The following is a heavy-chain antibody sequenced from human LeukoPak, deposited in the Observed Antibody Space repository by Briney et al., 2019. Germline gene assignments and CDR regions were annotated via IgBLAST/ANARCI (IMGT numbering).Heavy chain of an antibody. V-gene: IGHV4-38-2*01. D-gene: IGHD3-10*01. Sequence: PSETLSLTCAVSGYSISGGYYWGWIRQPPGKGLEWIGSIYHSGSTYYNPSLKSRVIISVDTSKNQFSLKLSSVTAADTAVYYCARRWFGELFDYWGQGTLVTVSS. CDR3: ARRWFGELFDY. J-gene: IGHJ4*02. CDR1: GYSISGGYY. CDR2: IYHSGST.